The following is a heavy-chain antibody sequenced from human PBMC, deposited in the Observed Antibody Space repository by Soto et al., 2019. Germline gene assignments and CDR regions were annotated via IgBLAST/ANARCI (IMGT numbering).Heavy chain of an antibody. CDR1: GGSFSGYY. Sequence: SETLSLTCAVYGGSFSGYYWSWIRQPPGKGLEWIGEINHSGSTNYNPSLKSRVTISVDTSKNQFSLKLSSVTAADTAVYYCASTYYDFWSGYYYHMDVWGKGTTVTVSS. CDR3: ASTYYDFWSGYYYHMDV. V-gene: IGHV4-34*01. CDR2: INHSGST. J-gene: IGHJ6*03. D-gene: IGHD3-3*01.